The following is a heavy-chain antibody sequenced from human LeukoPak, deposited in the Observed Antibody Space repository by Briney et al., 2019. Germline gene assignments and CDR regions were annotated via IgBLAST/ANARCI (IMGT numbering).Heavy chain of an antibody. V-gene: IGHV3-23*01. CDR1: GFTFSSYA. J-gene: IGHJ4*02. CDR2: ISGSGGST. Sequence: GGSLRLSCAASGFTFSSYAMSWVRQAPGKGLEWVSAISGSGGSTYYADSVKGRFTISRDNSKNTLSLQMNSLRDEDTAVYYCAKDDSSGYYSTYWGQGTLVTVSS. CDR3: AKDDSSGYYSTY. D-gene: IGHD3-22*01.